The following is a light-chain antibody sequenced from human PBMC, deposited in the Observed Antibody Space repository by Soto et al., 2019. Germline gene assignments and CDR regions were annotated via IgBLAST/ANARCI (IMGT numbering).Light chain of an antibody. Sequence: QSALTQPASVSGSPGQSINISCTGYIHYDFVSWYQQHPGTAPKLVIYEVSNRPSGTSDRFSGSKSGHTASLTISGLQTEDEAVYSCGSYTSSSNYVFGTGTKLTVL. V-gene: IGLV2-14*01. CDR2: EVS. J-gene: IGLJ1*01. CDR1: IHYDF. CDR3: GSYTSSSNYV.